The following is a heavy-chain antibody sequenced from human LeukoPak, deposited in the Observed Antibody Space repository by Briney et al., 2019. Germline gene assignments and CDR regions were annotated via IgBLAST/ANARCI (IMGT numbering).Heavy chain of an antibody. V-gene: IGHV4-34*01. CDR1: GGSFSGYY. CDR3: ARGTYYDFWSGYRTISYFDY. J-gene: IGHJ4*02. CDR2: INHSGST. D-gene: IGHD3-3*01. Sequence: SETLSLTCAVYGGSFSGYYWSWIRQPPGKGLEWTGEINHSGSTNYNPSLKSRVTISVDTSKNQFSLKLSSVTAADTAVYYCARGTYYDFWSGYRTISYFDYWGQGTLVTVSS.